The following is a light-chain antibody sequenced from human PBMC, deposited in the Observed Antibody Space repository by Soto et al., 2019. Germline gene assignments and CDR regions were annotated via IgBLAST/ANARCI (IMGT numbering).Light chain of an antibody. V-gene: IGLV2-14*01. CDR3: SSYTTTYSVL. CDR1: SSDVGGHNY. CDR2: EVS. Sequence: QSVLTQPASVSGSPGQPITISCTGTSSDVGGHNYVSWYQQYPGKVPKLIISEVSKRPSGVSNRFSGSKSGNTASLTISGLQPEDEADYYCSSYTTTYSVLFGGGTKLTVL. J-gene: IGLJ2*01.